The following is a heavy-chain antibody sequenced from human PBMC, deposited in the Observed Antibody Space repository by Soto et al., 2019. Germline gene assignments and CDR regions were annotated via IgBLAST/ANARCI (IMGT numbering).Heavy chain of an antibody. V-gene: IGHV3-30-3*01. Sequence: GSLRLSCAASGFPLSSYALPWVRQAPGKGLEWVAVISYDGNNKYHADSVKGRFTTSRDNSKNTLYLQMNSLRAEDTAVYYCARDLSGGPADYYFDYWGQGTLVTVSS. CDR1: GFPLSSYA. CDR3: ARDLSGGPADYYFDY. J-gene: IGHJ4*02. D-gene: IGHD2-2*01. CDR2: ISYDGNNK.